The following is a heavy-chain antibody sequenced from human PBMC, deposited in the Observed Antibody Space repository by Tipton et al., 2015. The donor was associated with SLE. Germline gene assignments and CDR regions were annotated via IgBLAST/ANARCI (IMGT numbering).Heavy chain of an antibody. J-gene: IGHJ3*02. V-gene: IGHV3-30*02. CDR1: GFTFSSYW. Sequence: SLRLSCAASGFTFSSYWMHWVRQAPGKGLEWVAFIRYDGSNKYYADSVKGRFTISRDNSKNTLYLQMNSLRAEDTAVYYCAKDFLRAATGLDAFDIWGQGTMVTVSS. CDR3: AKDFLRAATGLDAFDI. CDR2: IRYDGSNK. D-gene: IGHD6-13*01.